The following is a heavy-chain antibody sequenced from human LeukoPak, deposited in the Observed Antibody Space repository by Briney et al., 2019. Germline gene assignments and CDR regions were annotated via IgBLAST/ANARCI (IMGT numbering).Heavy chain of an antibody. J-gene: IGHJ1*01. V-gene: IGHV3-30*02. CDR3: ASDWGTSSLYLVN. Sequence: PGGSLRLSCAASGFTFSSNGMHWVRQAPGKGLEWVAFIQNDGNNKKYADSVKGRFTISRDNSKNTLYLQMNSLTAEDTAVYYCASDWGTSSLYLVNWGQGTLVTVSS. CDR1: GFTFSSNG. D-gene: IGHD6-6*01. CDR2: IQNDGNNK.